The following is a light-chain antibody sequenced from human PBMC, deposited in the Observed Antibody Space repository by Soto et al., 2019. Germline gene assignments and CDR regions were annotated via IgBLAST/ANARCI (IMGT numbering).Light chain of an antibody. Sequence: DIQMTQSPSTLSASVGDRVTITCRASESISDWLAWYQQKPGKAPNLLIQKASTLKSGVPSRFSGSGSGTEFTLTIGSLQPYDFATYYCQQYNVYPLTFGQGTQVEVK. V-gene: IGKV1-5*03. J-gene: IGKJ1*01. CDR2: KAS. CDR1: ESISDW. CDR3: QQYNVYPLT.